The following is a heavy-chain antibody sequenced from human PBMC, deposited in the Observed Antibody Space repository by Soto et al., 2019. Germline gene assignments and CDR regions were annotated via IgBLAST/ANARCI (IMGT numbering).Heavy chain of an antibody. V-gene: IGHV4-59*08. CDR2: IYYSGST. J-gene: IGHJ6*02. Sequence: SETLSLTCTVSGGSISSYYWSWIRQPPGKGLEWIGYIYYSGSTNYNPSLKSRVTISVDTSKNQFSLKLGSLTAADTAVYYCARHEGYCSSTSCPVPYYYYGMDVWGQGTTVTVSS. CDR1: GGSISSYY. CDR3: ARHEGYCSSTSCPVPYYYYGMDV. D-gene: IGHD2-2*01.